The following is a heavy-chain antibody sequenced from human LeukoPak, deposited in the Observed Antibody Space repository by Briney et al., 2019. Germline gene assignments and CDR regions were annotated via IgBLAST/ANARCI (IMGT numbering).Heavy chain of an antibody. Sequence: SETLSLTCTVSGGSISGYYWSWIRQPPGKGLEWIGYIYYSGSTNYNPPLKSRVTISVDTSKNQFSLKLSSVTAADTAVYYCARLGSGAGRWDFDYWGQGTLVTVSS. CDR3: ARLGSGAGRWDFDY. CDR2: IYYSGST. CDR1: GGSISGYY. J-gene: IGHJ4*02. D-gene: IGHD4-23*01. V-gene: IGHV4-59*01.